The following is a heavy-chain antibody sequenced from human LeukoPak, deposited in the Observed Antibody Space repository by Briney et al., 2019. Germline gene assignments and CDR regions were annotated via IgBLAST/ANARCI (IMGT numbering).Heavy chain of an antibody. V-gene: IGHV3-15*01. Sequence: GGSLRLSCTASGFTFSSAWMSWVRQAPGKGLEWVGRMRSKTDGGTTEYAAPVKGRFTISRDDSKNTLYVQMNSLKTEDTAVYYCATSNLATWGQGTLVTVSS. CDR1: GFTFSSAW. CDR2: MRSKTDGGTT. CDR3: ATSNLAT. J-gene: IGHJ5*02.